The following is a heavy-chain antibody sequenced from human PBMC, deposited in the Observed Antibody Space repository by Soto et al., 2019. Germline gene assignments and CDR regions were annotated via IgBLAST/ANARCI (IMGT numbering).Heavy chain of an antibody. V-gene: IGHV3-23*01. J-gene: IGHJ4*02. CDR1: GFFFSDYS. D-gene: IGHD1-26*01. CDR2: ISGTGGST. CDR3: ARRLGNTWTEHDFNY. Sequence: EVHLLESGGYLVQPGGSLRLSCAASGFFFSDYSMSWVRQAPGKGLEWVSGISGTGGSTYYAYSVKGRFTISRDNSRNTLYLQMNSLRGDDTAVYFCARRLGNTWTEHDFNYWGQGTLVTVSS.